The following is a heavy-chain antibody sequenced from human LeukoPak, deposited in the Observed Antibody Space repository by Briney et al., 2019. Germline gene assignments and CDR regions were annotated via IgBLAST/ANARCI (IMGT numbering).Heavy chain of an antibody. Sequence: SQTLSLTCVISGDSVSSTSAGWNWIRQSPSRGLEWLGRTYYRSKWYHEYAISVRSRITINPDTSKNRFSLQLNSVTPDDTAVYYCGKGYSISYWGQGTLVTVSS. D-gene: IGHD3-3*02. CDR1: GDSVSSTSAG. J-gene: IGHJ4*02. CDR2: TYYRSKWYH. V-gene: IGHV6-1*01. CDR3: GKGYSISY.